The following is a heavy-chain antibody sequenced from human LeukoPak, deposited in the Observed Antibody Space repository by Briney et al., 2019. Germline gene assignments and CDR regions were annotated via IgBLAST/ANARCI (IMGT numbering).Heavy chain of an antibody. CDR2: INTDGSNT. J-gene: IGHJ3*02. D-gene: IGHD2-2*01. Sequence: GGSLRLSCAATGFAFSSYWMHWVRQAPGTGLVWVSRINTDGSNTNYADSVKGRFTISRDNAENTLYLQMNSLRAEDTAVYYCARAGDCSSTSCPRAFDIWGQGTMVTVSS. CDR3: ARAGDCSSTSCPRAFDI. V-gene: IGHV3-74*01. CDR1: GFAFSSYW.